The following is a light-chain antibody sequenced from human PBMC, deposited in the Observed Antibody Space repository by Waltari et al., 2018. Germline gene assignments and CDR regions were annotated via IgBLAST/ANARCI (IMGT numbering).Light chain of an antibody. Sequence: VLTQSLGSLSLSLGERATFSCRASQSLTKKNLAWYQQKPGQAPRLLIYGASSRAAGMPDRFSGRRSGTDVTLTISRLEPEDTALYYCQQYGSSIMYTFDQGTKLEIK. V-gene: IGKV3-20*01. J-gene: IGKJ2*01. CDR2: GAS. CDR1: QSLTKKN. CDR3: QQYGSSIMYT.